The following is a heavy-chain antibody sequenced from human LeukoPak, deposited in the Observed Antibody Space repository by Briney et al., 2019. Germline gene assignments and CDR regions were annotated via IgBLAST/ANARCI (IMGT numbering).Heavy chain of an antibody. CDR1: GFTFSSYG. V-gene: IGHV3-30*18. Sequence: GGSLRLSCAASGFTFSSYGMHWVRQAPGKGLEWVSVISYDGSNKYYADSVKGRFTISRDNSKNTLYLQMNSLRAEDTAVYYCAKDFGYSYGRCFDYWGQGTLVTVSS. D-gene: IGHD5-18*01. CDR2: ISYDGSNK. J-gene: IGHJ4*02. CDR3: AKDFGYSYGRCFDY.